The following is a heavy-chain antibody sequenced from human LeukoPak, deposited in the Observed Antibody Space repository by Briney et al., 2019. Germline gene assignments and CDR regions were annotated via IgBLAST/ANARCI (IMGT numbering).Heavy chain of an antibody. V-gene: IGHV3-30*04. D-gene: IGHD3-22*01. J-gene: IGHJ4*02. CDR2: ISYDGSNK. CDR3: ARDPNSGYEYYFDY. CDR1: GFTFSSYA. Sequence: GGSLRLSCAASGFTFSSYAMHWVRQAPGKGLEWVAVISYDGSNKYYADSVKGRFTISRDNSKNTLYLQMNSLRAEDTAVYYCARDPNSGYEYYFDYWGQGTLVTVSS.